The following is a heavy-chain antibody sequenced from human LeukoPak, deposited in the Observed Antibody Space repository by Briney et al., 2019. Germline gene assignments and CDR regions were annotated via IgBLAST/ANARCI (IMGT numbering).Heavy chain of an antibody. V-gene: IGHV3-48*03. CDR2: ISIRVSTL. Sequence: GGSLRLSCAASGFIFSNYEMNWVRQAPGKGLEWVSYISIRVSTLYYADSVRGRFTVSRDNAKNSLYLQMNSLRAGDTAIYYCARGWELLDSWGQGTLVTVSS. CDR1: GFIFSNYE. J-gene: IGHJ4*02. CDR3: ARGWELLDS. D-gene: IGHD1-26*01.